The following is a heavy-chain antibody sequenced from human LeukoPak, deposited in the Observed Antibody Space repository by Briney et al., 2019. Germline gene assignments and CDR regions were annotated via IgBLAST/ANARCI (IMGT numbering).Heavy chain of an antibody. CDR1: GGSISSNIYY. CDR3: ARARLHHTYGSGTNFDY. CDR2: IHYSGST. V-gene: IGHV4-39*07. Sequence: SETLSLTCTVSGGSISSNIYYWGWIRQPPGKGLEWIGSIHYSGSTYYNPSLKSRVTISVDTSKNQFSLQLNSVTPEDTAVYYCARARLHHTYGSGTNFDYWGQGTLVTVSS. J-gene: IGHJ4*02. D-gene: IGHD3-10*01.